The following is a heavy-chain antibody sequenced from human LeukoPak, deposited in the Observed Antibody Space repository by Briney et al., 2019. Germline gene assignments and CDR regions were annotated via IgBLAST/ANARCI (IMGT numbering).Heavy chain of an antibody. Sequence: PGGSLRLSCAASGFTFSSYGMHWVRQAPGKGLEWVAVISYDGGNKYYADSVKGRFTISRDNSKNTLYLQMNSLRAEDTAVYYCAKDPMDCSGGSCPRDYYYGMDVWGQGTTVTVSS. CDR1: GFTFSSYG. D-gene: IGHD2-15*01. J-gene: IGHJ6*02. CDR3: AKDPMDCSGGSCPRDYYYGMDV. V-gene: IGHV3-30*18. CDR2: ISYDGGNK.